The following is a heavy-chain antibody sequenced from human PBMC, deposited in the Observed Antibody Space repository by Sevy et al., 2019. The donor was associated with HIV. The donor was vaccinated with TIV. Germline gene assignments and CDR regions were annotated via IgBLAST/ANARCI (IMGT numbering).Heavy chain of an antibody. CDR1: GFTFSRYW. D-gene: IGHD4-17*01. Sequence: GGYLRLSCAASGFTFSRYWMSWVRQAPGKGLEWVANIKQDGSEKYYVDSVKGRFTISRDNAKNSLYLQMNSLRAEDTAVYYCARDTDFDYWGQGTLVTVSS. CDR2: IKQDGSEK. CDR3: ARDTDFDY. V-gene: IGHV3-7*01. J-gene: IGHJ4*02.